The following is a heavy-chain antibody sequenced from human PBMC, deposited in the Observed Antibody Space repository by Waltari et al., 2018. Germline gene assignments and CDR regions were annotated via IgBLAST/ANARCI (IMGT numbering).Heavy chain of an antibody. CDR1: GGSISSSSYY. J-gene: IGHJ4*02. Sequence: QLQLQESGPGLVKPSETLSLTCTVSGGSISSSSYYWGWIRQPPGKGLEWIGSIYYSGSTYYNPSLKSRVTISVDTSKNQFSLKLSSVTAEDTAVYYCARKVGATPGRWYFDYWGQGTLVTVSS. V-gene: IGHV4-39*07. CDR2: IYYSGST. CDR3: ARKVGATPGRWYFDY. D-gene: IGHD1-26*01.